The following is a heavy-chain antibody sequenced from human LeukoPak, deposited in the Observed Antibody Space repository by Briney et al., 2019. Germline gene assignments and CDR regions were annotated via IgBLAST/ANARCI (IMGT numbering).Heavy chain of an antibody. D-gene: IGHD5-18*01. CDR3: AREVIGGYSYGSDY. CDR1: GYTFTCYY. V-gene: IGHV1-2*02. CDR2: INPNSGGT. Sequence: ASVKVSCKASGYTFTCYYMHWVRLAHGQGLERMGWINPNSGGTNYAQKFQGRVTMTRDTSISTAYMELSRLRSDDTAVYYCAREVIGGYSYGSDYWGQGTLVTVSS. J-gene: IGHJ4*02.